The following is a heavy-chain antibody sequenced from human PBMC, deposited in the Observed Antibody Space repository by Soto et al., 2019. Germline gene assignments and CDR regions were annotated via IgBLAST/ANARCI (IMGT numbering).Heavy chain of an antibody. Sequence: QVQLVESGGGVVQPGRSLRLSCAASGFTFSSYAMHWVRQAPGKGLEWVAVISYDGSNKYYADSVKGRFTISRDNSKNTLYLQMNSLRAEDTAVYYCARVDTAMVWFGFDPWGQGTLVTVSS. CDR2: ISYDGSNK. V-gene: IGHV3-30-3*01. CDR1: GFTFSSYA. CDR3: ARVDTAMVWFGFDP. D-gene: IGHD5-18*01. J-gene: IGHJ5*02.